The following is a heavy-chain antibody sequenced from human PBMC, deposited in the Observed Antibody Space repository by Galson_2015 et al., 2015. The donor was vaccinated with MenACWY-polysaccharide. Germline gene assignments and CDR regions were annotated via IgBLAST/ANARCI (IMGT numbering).Heavy chain of an antibody. J-gene: IGHJ4*02. CDR3: ARDGWRSDWFADY. CDR2: ISTSGSAI. Sequence: SLRLSCAASGFSFSDYYMSWIRQAPGKGLEWVSYISTSGSAISYADSVKGRFAISRDNAKNSLYLQMNSLRAEDTAVYYCARDGWRSDWFADYWGRGTLVTVSS. D-gene: IGHD6-19*01. CDR1: GFSFSDYY. V-gene: IGHV3-11*01.